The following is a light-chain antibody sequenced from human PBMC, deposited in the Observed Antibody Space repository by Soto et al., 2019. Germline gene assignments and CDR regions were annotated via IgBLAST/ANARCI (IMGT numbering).Light chain of an antibody. Sequence: DIQMTQSPSSLSASVGDRVTITCRASQSISSYLNWYQQKPGKAPRLLISAASNLQSRVPSRFSGSGSGADFTLTISSLQPEDFATYYCQQSFSTPHTFGQGTKVEIK. V-gene: IGKV1-39*01. J-gene: IGKJ1*01. CDR3: QQSFSTPHT. CDR1: QSISSY. CDR2: AAS.